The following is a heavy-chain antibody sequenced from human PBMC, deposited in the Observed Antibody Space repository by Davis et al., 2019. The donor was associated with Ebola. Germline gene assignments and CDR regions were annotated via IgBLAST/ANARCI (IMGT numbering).Heavy chain of an antibody. V-gene: IGHV3-21*01. CDR2: ITGSGGSV. J-gene: IGHJ3*02. CDR1: GFTFSSYS. Sequence: GGSLRLSCAASGFTFSSYSMNWVRQAPGKGLEWVSTITGSGGSVYYADSVKGRFTISRDNSKNSLYLQMNSLRAEDTAVYYCARVGEYTRAFDIWGLGTMVTVSS. CDR3: ARVGEYTRAFDI. D-gene: IGHD1-1*01.